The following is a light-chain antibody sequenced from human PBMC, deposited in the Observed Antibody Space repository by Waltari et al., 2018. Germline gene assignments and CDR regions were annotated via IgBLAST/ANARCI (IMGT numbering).Light chain of an antibody. Sequence: DLQMTQSPSSLSASIGDRVTIICRASQTITTSLNWYQQKRETAPQLLIYDASTLRSGFPSRFSGSGSGTDFTLTISSLQPEDLATYYCQQTYNIPPITFGQGTRLDIK. V-gene: IGKV1-39*01. CDR2: DAS. CDR3: QQTYNIPPIT. CDR1: QTITTS. J-gene: IGKJ5*01.